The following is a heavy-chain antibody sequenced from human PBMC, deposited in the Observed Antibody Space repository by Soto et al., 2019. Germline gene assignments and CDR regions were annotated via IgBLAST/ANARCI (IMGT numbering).Heavy chain of an antibody. D-gene: IGHD2-2*01. Sequence: PSETLSLTCVVYGGSFSGYYWRWIRQSPGKGLEWIGGINHRGSTNYNPSLDSRVTISVDTSKNQFSLKLPSVTAADTAMYYCARDGFCTSTTCRVGNWFDPWGQGTLVTVSS. CDR3: ARDGFCTSTTCRVGNWFDP. J-gene: IGHJ5*02. CDR2: INHRGST. CDR1: GGSFSGYY. V-gene: IGHV4-34*01.